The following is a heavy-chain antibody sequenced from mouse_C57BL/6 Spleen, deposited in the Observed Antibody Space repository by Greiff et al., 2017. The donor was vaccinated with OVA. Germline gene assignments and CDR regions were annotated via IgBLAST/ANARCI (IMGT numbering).Heavy chain of an antibody. CDR1: GFTFSSYA. CDR2: ISDGGSYT. V-gene: IGHV5-4*01. CDR3: ARDQDYGNYVWFAY. D-gene: IGHD2-1*01. J-gene: IGHJ3*01. Sequence: EVQLVESGGGLVKPGGSLKLSCAASGFTFSSYAMSWVRQTPEKRLEWVATISDGGSYTYYPDNVKGRFTISRDNAKNNLYLQMSHLKSEDTAMYYCARDQDYGNYVWFAYWGQGTLVTVSA.